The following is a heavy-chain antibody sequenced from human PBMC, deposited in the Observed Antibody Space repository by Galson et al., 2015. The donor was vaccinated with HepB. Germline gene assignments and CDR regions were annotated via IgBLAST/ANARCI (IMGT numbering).Heavy chain of an antibody. CDR3: ARAWFVVVPAAMWHYYYMDV. CDR2: ISAYNGNT. J-gene: IGHJ6*03. D-gene: IGHD2-2*01. CDR1: GYTFTGYY. V-gene: IGHV1-18*04. Sequence: SVKVYCKASGYTFTGYYMHWVRQAPGQGLEWMGWISAYNGNTNYAQKLQGRVTMTTDTSTSTAYMELRSLRSDDTAVYYCARAWFVVVPAAMWHYYYMDVWGKWTTVTVSS.